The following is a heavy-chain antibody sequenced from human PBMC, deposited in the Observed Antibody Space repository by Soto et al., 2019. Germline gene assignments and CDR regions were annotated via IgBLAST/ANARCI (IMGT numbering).Heavy chain of an antibody. CDR2: INPNSGGT. D-gene: IGHD4-17*01. Sequence: ASVKVSCKASGYTFTGYYMHWVRQAPGQGLEWMGWINPNSGGTNYAQKFQGWVTMTRDTSISTAYMELSRLRSDDTAVYYCARDLNYGDPDYYYYGMDVWGQGTTVTVSS. V-gene: IGHV1-2*04. CDR1: GYTFTGYY. CDR3: ARDLNYGDPDYYYYGMDV. J-gene: IGHJ6*02.